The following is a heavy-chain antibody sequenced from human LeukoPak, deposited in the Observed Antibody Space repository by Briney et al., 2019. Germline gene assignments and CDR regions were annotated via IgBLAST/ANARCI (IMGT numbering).Heavy chain of an antibody. CDR3: AREVTTVTTFDY. D-gene: IGHD4-17*01. V-gene: IGHV4-61*02. J-gene: IGHJ4*02. CDR2: IYTSGST. Sequence: SETLSLTCTVSGGSLSSGSYYWSWIRQPAGKGLEWIGRIYTSGSTNYNPSLKSRVTISVDTSKNQFSLKLSSVTAADTAVYYCAREVTTVTTFDYWGQGTLVTVSS. CDR1: GGSLSSGSYY.